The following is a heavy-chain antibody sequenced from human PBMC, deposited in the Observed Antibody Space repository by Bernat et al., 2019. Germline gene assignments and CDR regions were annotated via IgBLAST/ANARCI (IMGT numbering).Heavy chain of an antibody. D-gene: IGHD6-13*01. CDR1: GFTFSSYW. CDR3: ARDVSSSWYVPYYYYYYGMDV. Sequence: EVQLVESGGGLVQPGGSLRLSCAASGFTFSSYWMHWVRQAPGKGLVWVSRINSDGSSTSYADSVKGRFTISRDNAKNTLYLQMNSLRAEDTAVYYCARDVSSSWYVPYYYYYYGMDVWGQGTTVTVSS. V-gene: IGHV3-74*01. J-gene: IGHJ6*02. CDR2: INSDGSST.